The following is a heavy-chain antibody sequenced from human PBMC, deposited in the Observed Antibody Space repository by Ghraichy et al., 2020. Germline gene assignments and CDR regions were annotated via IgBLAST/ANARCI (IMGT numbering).Heavy chain of an antibody. J-gene: IGHJ4*02. CDR1: GYTFTSYG. D-gene: IGHD3-3*01. Sequence: ASVKVSCKASGYTFTSYGISWVRQAPGQGLEWMGWISAYNGNTNYAQKLQGRVTMTTETSTSTAYMELRSLRSDDTAVYYCARYDFWSGFERGDYFDYWGQGTLVTVSS. CDR3: ARYDFWSGFERGDYFDY. CDR2: ISAYNGNT. V-gene: IGHV1-18*01.